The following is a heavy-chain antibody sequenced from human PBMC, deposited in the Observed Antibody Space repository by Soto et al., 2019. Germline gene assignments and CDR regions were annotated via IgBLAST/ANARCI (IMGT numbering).Heavy chain of an antibody. CDR1: GGSISSYY. CDR2: IYYSGST. J-gene: IGHJ5*02. CDR3: ARNIYYYDSSGYYGLGWFDP. D-gene: IGHD3-22*01. V-gene: IGHV4-59*01. Sequence: PSETLSLTCTVSGGSISSYYWSWIRQPPGKGLEWIGYIYYSGSTNYNPSLKSRVTISVDTSKNQFSLKLSSVTAADTAVYYCARNIYYYDSSGYYGLGWFDPWGQGTLVTVSS.